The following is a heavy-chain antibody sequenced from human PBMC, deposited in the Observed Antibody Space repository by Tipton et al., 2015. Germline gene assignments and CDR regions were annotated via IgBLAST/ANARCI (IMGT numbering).Heavy chain of an antibody. D-gene: IGHD1-14*01. J-gene: IGHJ6*02. Sequence: SLRLSCEASRFMLSGRIMTWVRQPPGKGLDWVALISGRGDFTDYSESVKGRLTISRDNSKNMVFLLMSNLTADDTATYYCANSDNIILPSPSNYYYGMDVWGQGTTVTVSS. CDR1: RFMLSGRI. V-gene: IGHV3-23*01. CDR2: ISGRGDFT. CDR3: ANSDNIILPSPSNYYYGMDV.